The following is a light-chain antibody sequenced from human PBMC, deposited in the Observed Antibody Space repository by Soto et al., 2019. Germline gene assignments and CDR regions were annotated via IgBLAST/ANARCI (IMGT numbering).Light chain of an antibody. CDR2: TSN. V-gene: IGLV1-44*01. CDR3: ATWDDGLHGYV. Sequence: QSVLTQPPSASGTPGQRVTISCSGSNSNIGSNKVNWYQQLPGTAPKLLIYTSNQRPSGVPDRFSGSKSGTSASLAISGLQSEDKADYYCATWDDGLHGYVFGTGTKVTVL. CDR1: NSNIGSNK. J-gene: IGLJ1*01.